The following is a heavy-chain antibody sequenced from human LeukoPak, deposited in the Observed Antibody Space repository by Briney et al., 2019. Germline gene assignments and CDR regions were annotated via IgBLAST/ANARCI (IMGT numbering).Heavy chain of an antibody. V-gene: IGHV4-39*07. J-gene: IGHJ5*02. CDR1: GGSISSSNYY. Sequence: SETLSLTCTVSGGSISSSNYYWGWIRQPPGKGLEWIGTIYYSGNTYYNPSLKSRVTISVDTSKIQFSLKLSSVTAADTAVYYWARAPNDYGSGRTWVDPWGQGTL. D-gene: IGHD3-10*01. CDR3: ARAPNDYGSGRTWVDP. CDR2: IYYSGNT.